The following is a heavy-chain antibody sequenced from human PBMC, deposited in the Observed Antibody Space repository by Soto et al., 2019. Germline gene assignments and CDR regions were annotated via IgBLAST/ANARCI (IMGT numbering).Heavy chain of an antibody. J-gene: IGHJ6*02. Sequence: DVQLVESGGGLVQPGGSLRLSCRASGFTLSDYEMHWFRQAPGKGLEWVSYISTGSSTIYYADSVKGRFTLSRDNANNSLLLEMNSLRPEDTDLYYCARVRAGAATGYYGMDVWGQGTTVTVSS. CDR2: ISTGSSTI. V-gene: IGHV3-48*03. D-gene: IGHD1-1*01. CDR1: GFTLSDYE. CDR3: ARVRAGAATGYYGMDV.